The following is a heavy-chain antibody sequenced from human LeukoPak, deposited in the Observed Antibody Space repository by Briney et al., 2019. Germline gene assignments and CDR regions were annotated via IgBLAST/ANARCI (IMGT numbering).Heavy chain of an antibody. D-gene: IGHD1-1*01. CDR2: IRYDGTNK. CDR3: AKDKDPWKSTAISDFDY. J-gene: IGHJ4*02. Sequence: PGGSLRLSCAASGFTFNTAWMSWVRQAPGKGLEWVAFIRYDGTNKYYADSVKGRFTISRDNSENTLYLQMNSLRGEDTAVCFCAKDKDPWKSTAISDFDYWGQGTLVTVSS. CDR1: GFTFNTAW. V-gene: IGHV3-30*02.